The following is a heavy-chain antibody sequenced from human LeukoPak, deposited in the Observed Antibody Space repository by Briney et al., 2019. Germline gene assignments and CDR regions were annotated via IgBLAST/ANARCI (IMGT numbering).Heavy chain of an antibody. CDR1: GGSITSSSYY. J-gene: IGHJ5*02. CDR2: IYYSGST. D-gene: IGHD3-22*01. CDR3: ARAIRDSMEAWFDP. V-gene: IGHV4-39*07. Sequence: KPSETLSLTCTVSGGSITSSSYYWGWIRQPPGKGLEWIASIYYSGSTYYNPSLKSRVTISVDTSKNQFSLKLSSVTAADTAVYYCARAIRDSMEAWFDPWGQGTLVTVSS.